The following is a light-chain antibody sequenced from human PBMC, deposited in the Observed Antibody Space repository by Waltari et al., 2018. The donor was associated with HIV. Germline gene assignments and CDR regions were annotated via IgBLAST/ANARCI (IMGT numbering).Light chain of an antibody. CDR3: QHYDIWPYT. V-gene: IGKV3-15*01. CDR2: GAS. Sequence: PQSPGTLFVSPGARATLSCRASQSVGDNLAWYQSKSGQAPRLLLYGASTRATGVPGKFSGDGSGTNFTLTIDSVQSTDSAIYYCQHYDIWPYTFGRGT. J-gene: IGKJ2*01. CDR1: QSVGDN.